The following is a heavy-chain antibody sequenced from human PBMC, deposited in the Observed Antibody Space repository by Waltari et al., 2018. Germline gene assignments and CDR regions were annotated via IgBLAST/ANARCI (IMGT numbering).Heavy chain of an antibody. J-gene: IGHJ5*02. CDR1: GFTFSDYW. CDR3: VRDQYFDFWSGYPPGWFDP. Sequence: EGQLVESGGGLVQPGGSLRLSCAASGFTFSDYWMHWVRRAPGKGLGWVSRSKADGSGPTYADSVKGRFTISRDNGKNTLFLQMNSLRAEDTAVYYCVRDQYFDFWSGYPPGWFDPWGQGTLVTVSS. CDR2: SKADGSGP. V-gene: IGHV3-74*01. D-gene: IGHD3-3*01.